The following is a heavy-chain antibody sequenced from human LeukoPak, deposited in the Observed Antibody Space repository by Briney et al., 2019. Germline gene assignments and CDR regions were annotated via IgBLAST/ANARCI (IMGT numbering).Heavy chain of an antibody. Sequence: SETLSLTCTVSGVSISDYYWNWIRQPPGKGLEWLGYIYYSGSTYYNPSLKSRVTISVDTSKNQFSLKLTSVTAADTAVYYCARDRRAGQSGYWFDPWGQGTLVTVSS. D-gene: IGHD3-22*01. J-gene: IGHJ5*02. CDR3: ARDRRAGQSGYWFDP. CDR1: GVSISDYY. V-gene: IGHV4-59*01. CDR2: IYYSGST.